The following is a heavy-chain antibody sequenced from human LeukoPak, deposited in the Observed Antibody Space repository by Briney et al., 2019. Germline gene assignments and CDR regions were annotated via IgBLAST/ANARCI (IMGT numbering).Heavy chain of an antibody. Sequence: SETLSLTCPVSGGSISSSSYYWGWIRQPPGKGLEWIGCITYSGSTNYNPSLKSRVTISVDTSRNQFSLKLTSVTAADTAVYYCASQGAMVPNWFDPWGQGTLVTVSS. CDR2: ITYSGST. CDR1: GGSISSSSYY. CDR3: ASQGAMVPNWFDP. V-gene: IGHV4-39*01. D-gene: IGHD3-10*01. J-gene: IGHJ5*02.